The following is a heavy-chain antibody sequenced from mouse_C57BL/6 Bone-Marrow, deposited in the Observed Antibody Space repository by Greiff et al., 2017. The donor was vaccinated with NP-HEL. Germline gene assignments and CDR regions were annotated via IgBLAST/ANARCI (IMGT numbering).Heavy chain of an antibody. CDR2: ISSGGSYT. CDR3: ARGGSVDY. CDR1: GFTFSSYG. J-gene: IGHJ4*01. Sequence: DVKLQESGGDLVKPGGSLKLSCAASGFTFSSYGMFWVRQTPDKRLEWVATISSGGSYTYYPDSVKGRFTISRDNAKNTLYLQMSSLKSEDTAMYYCARGGSVDYWGQGTSVTVSS. V-gene: IGHV5-6*02.